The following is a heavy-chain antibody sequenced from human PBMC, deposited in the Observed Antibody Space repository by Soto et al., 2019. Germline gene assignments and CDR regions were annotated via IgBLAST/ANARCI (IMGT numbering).Heavy chain of an antibody. CDR2: ITSDTNTI. J-gene: IGHJ4*02. CDR3: ARSVAGHFDY. CDR1: GFPFSIYS. V-gene: IGHV3-48*02. Sequence: EVQLVESGGGLVQPGGSLRLTCAASGFPFSIYSMNWVRQAPGKGLEWSSYITSDTNTIKYADSVKGRFTISRGNAKNLVYLQMNSLRDEDTAVYFCARSVAGHFDYWGQGTVVTVSS. D-gene: IGHD6-19*01.